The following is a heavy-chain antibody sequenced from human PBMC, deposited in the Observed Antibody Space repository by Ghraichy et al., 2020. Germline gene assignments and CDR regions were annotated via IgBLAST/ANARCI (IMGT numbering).Heavy chain of an antibody. CDR2: INHSGST. D-gene: IGHD3-3*01. V-gene: IGHV4-34*01. J-gene: IGHJ4*02. CDR3: ARKRPLERFLEWLLVVRGYFGH. CDR1: GGSFSGYY. Sequence: SETLSLTCAVYGGSFSGYYWSWIRQPPGKGLEWIGEINHSGSTNYNPSLKSRVTISVDTSKNQFSLKLSSVTAADTAVYYCARKRPLERFLEWLLVVRGYFGHWGQGTLVTVSS.